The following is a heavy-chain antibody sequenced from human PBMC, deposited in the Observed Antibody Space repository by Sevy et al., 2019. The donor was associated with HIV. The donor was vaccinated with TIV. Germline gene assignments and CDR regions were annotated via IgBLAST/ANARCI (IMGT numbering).Heavy chain of an antibody. D-gene: IGHD3-10*01. Sequence: GGSLRLSCAASGFTYSDYYMSWIRQAPGMGLEWISYISSRGSTIYYADSVKGRFTISRDNAKNSLFLQMNSLRAEDTAVYYCAREGSLRYFDLWGRGTLVTVSS. CDR1: GFTYSDYY. V-gene: IGHV3-11*01. CDR2: ISSRGSTI. J-gene: IGHJ2*01. CDR3: AREGSLRYFDL.